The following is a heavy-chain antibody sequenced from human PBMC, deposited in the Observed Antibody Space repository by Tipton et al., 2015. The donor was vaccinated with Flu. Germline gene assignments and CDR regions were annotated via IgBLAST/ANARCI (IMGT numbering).Heavy chain of an antibody. CDR2: IYYSGDT. Sequence: TLSLTCTVSGGSISPYYWSWIRQPPGKGLEWIGYIYYSGDTKYNPSLKSRVTISLDTPKNQFSLKLSSVTAADTAVYYCARRDYSNYVSEPKNWFDPRGQGTLVTVSS. V-gene: IGHV4-59*01. D-gene: IGHD4-11*01. J-gene: IGHJ5*02. CDR1: GGSISPYY. CDR3: ARRDYSNYVSEPKNWFDP.